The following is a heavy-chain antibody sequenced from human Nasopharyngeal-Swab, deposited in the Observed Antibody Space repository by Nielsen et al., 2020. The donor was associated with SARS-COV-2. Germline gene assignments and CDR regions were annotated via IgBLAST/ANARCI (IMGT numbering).Heavy chain of an antibody. J-gene: IGHJ4*02. Sequence: GGSLRLSCAASGFTFSSYEMNWVRQAPGKGLEWVSYISSSGSTIYYADSVKGRFTIPRDNAKNSLYLQMNSLRAEDTAVYYCARVLVAATRAFDYWGQGTLVTVSS. D-gene: IGHD2-15*01. CDR2: ISSSGSTI. CDR3: ARVLVAATRAFDY. CDR1: GFTFSSYE. V-gene: IGHV3-48*03.